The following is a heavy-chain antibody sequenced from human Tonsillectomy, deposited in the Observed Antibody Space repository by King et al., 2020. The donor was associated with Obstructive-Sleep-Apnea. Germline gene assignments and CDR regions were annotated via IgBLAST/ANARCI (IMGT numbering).Heavy chain of an antibody. J-gene: IGHJ5*02. V-gene: IGHV3-48*04. Sequence: VQLVESGGGLVQPGGSLRLSCAASGFTFSTYSMNWVRQAPGKGLEWVSYISSSSSSMYYADSVKGRFTISRDNARNSLYLRMNSLRVEDTAVYYCARDGTQYSSSYESGFAPWGQGTLVTVSS. D-gene: IGHD6-6*01. CDR2: ISSSSSSM. CDR3: ARDGTQYSSSYESGFAP. CDR1: GFTFSTYS.